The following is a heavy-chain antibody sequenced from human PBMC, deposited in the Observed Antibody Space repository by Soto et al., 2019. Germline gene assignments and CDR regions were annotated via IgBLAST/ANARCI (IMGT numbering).Heavy chain of an antibody. Sequence: QVHLVESGPGLVKPSETLSLTCTISGGSISPYSWTWIRQSPGKGLEWIGYVSHSGRTFYTPSLKGQLTMSLDTSRSQFSLRLKSVSAADTAVYYCARLLGGYDDYGGWFAPWGQGTLVTVSS. V-gene: IGHV4-59*01. CDR3: ARLLGGYDDYGGWFAP. CDR1: GGSISPYS. D-gene: IGHD4-17*01. J-gene: IGHJ5*02. CDR2: VSHSGRT.